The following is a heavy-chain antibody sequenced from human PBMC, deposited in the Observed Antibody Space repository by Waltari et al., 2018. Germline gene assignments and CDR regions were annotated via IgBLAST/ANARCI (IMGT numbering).Heavy chain of an antibody. V-gene: IGHV4-39*07. J-gene: IGHJ3*02. D-gene: IGHD6-13*01. Sequence: QLQLQESGPGLVKPSETLSLTCTVSGGSISSSSYYWGWIRQPPGKGLEWIGSIYYSGSTYYNPSLKSRVTISVDTSKNQFSLKLSSVTAADTAVYYCARDPGYSSSWYQVLDAFDNWGQGTMVTVSS. CDR2: IYYSGST. CDR1: GGSISSSSYY. CDR3: ARDPGYSSSWYQVLDAFDN.